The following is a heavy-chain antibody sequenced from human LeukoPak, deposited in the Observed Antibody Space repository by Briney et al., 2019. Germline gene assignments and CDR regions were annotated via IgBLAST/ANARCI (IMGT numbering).Heavy chain of an antibody. CDR1: GGSFSGYY. CDR2: INHSGST. V-gene: IGHV4-34*01. Sequence: NPSEALSLTCAVYGGSFSGYYWSWIRQPPGKGLEWIGGINHSGSTNYNPSLKSRVTISVDTPKNQFSLKLSSVTAADTAVYYCARATYCSGDSCYSGIFDYWGQGTLVTVSS. D-gene: IGHD2-15*01. J-gene: IGHJ4*02. CDR3: ARATYCSGDSCYSGIFDY.